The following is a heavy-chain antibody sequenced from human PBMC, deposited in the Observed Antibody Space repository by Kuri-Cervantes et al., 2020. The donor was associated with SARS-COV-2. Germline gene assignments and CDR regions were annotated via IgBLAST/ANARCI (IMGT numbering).Heavy chain of an antibody. D-gene: IGHD3-22*01. CDR1: GGSISSGGYY. Sequence: SETLSLTCTVSGGSISSGGYYWSWIRQPPGKGRAWIGYIYHSGSTYYTPSLKSRVTISVDTSKSQFSLSLSSVTAADTALYYCARVSINHYYDRSGYYLDVWGKGTTVTVSS. CDR3: ARVSINHYYDRSGYYLDV. V-gene: IGHV4-30-2*01. CDR2: IYHSGST. J-gene: IGHJ6*03.